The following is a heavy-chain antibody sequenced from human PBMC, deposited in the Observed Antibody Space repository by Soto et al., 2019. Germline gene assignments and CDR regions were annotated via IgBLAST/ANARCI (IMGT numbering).Heavy chain of an antibody. CDR2: IYPGGST. CDR3: ARAYGGNPALFDP. D-gene: IGHD4-17*01. Sequence: ESGGGLIQPGGSLRLSCAASGFIVSSDYMSWVRQAPGKGLEWVSVIYPGGSTYYADSVKGRFTFSRDNSKNTLYLQMNSLRVEDTAVYYCARAYGGNPALFDPWGQGTLVTVSS. J-gene: IGHJ5*02. V-gene: IGHV3-53*01. CDR1: GFIVSSDY.